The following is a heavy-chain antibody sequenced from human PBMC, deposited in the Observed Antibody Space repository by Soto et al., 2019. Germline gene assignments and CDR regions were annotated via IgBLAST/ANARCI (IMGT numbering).Heavy chain of an antibody. CDR1: GGSISSGDYY. Sequence: QVQLQESGPGLVKPSQTLSLTCTVSGGSISSGDYYWSWIRQPPGKGLEWIGYIYYSGSTYYNPSPTRPVTRSLDTSKNQFSLKLSSVTAADTAVYYCARKGPIVVVVAATPGGWFDPWGQGTLVTVSS. V-gene: IGHV4-30-4*01. CDR2: IYYSGST. J-gene: IGHJ5*02. D-gene: IGHD2-15*01. CDR3: ARKGPIVVVVAATPGGWFDP.